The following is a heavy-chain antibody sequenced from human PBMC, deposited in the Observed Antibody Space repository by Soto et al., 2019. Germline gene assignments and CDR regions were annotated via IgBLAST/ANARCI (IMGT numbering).Heavy chain of an antibody. Sequence: EVHLADSGGGLFQPGGSLRLSCVASGFIFTDHWMHWVRQAPGKALVWVARMNSGGARVNYADFVKGRFPISRDNAQDTLYLQMTSLGVDDTAVYYCARGDCSGPSCCLGGTHWGQGTLVTVSS. D-gene: IGHD2-2*01. CDR2: MNSGGARV. J-gene: IGHJ4*02. V-gene: IGHV3-74*01. CDR1: GFIFTDHW. CDR3: ARGDCSGPSCCLGGTH.